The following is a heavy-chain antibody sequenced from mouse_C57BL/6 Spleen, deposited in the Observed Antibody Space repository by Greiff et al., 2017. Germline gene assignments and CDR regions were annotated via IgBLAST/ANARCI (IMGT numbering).Heavy chain of an antibody. CDR2: IYPSDSET. Sequence: VQVVESGAELVRPGSSVKLSCKASGYTFTSYWMDWVKQRPGQGLEWIGNIYPSDSETHYNQKFKDKATLTVDKSSSTAYMQLSSLTSEDSAVYYCARSERLLRYFDYWGQGTTLTVSS. D-gene: IGHD2-3*01. CDR1: GYTFTSYW. V-gene: IGHV1-61*01. J-gene: IGHJ2*01. CDR3: ARSERLLRYFDY.